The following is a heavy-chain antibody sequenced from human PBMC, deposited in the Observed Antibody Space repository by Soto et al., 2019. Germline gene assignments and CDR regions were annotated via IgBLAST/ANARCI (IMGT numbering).Heavy chain of an antibody. V-gene: IGHV3-23*01. CDR1: GFTFSSYA. J-gene: IGHJ4*02. Sequence: GGSLRLSCAASGFTFSSYAMSWVRQAPGKGLEWVSAISGSGGSTYYADSVKGRFTISRDNSKNTLYLQMNSLRAEDTAVYYCAKVTYGDYLPGLIDYWGQGTLVTVSS. CDR3: AKVTYGDYLPGLIDY. D-gene: IGHD4-17*01. CDR2: ISGSGGST.